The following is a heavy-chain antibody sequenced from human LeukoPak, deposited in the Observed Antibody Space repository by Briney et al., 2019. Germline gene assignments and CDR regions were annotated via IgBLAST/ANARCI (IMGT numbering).Heavy chain of an antibody. J-gene: IGHJ4*02. D-gene: IGHD4-23*01. CDR3: AKGGGWLYYFDY. Sequence: PRRSLRLSCAASGFTFSNYGMHWVRQAPGKGLEWVSGISGSDSSTYYADSVKGRFTISRDNSKNTLYLQMNSLRAEDTAVYYCAKGGGWLYYFDYWGQGTLVTVSS. V-gene: IGHV3-23*01. CDR2: ISGSDSST. CDR1: GFTFSNYG.